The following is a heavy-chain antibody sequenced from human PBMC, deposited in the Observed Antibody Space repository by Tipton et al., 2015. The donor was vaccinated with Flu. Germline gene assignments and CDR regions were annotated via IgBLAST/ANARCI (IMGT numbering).Heavy chain of an antibody. CDR2: ISGSGSTK. Sequence: GSLRLSCAASGLTFSSYAMSWVRQAPGKGLEWVSTISGSGSTKYYAASVKDRFTISRDNSKNTLYLQMNSLAVDDTAVYYCAKDASYSSSWYSDYWGQGTLVSVSS. D-gene: IGHD6-13*01. CDR1: GLTFSSYA. J-gene: IGHJ4*02. V-gene: IGHV3-23*01. CDR3: AKDASYSSSWYSDY.